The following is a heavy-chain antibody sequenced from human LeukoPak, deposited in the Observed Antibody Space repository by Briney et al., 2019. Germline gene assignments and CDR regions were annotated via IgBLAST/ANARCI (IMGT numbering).Heavy chain of an antibody. J-gene: IGHJ6*02. CDR1: GFTVSSSY. V-gene: IGHV3-53*01. CDR2: IYAGDNT. Sequence: TGGSLRLSCAASGFTVSSSYMSWVRQAPGKGLEWVSIIYAGDNTYYADSVKGRFTISRDNSKNTVYLQMNSLGAEDTAVYYCVSFRSYGVDVWGQGTTVTVSS. CDR3: VSFRSYGVDV.